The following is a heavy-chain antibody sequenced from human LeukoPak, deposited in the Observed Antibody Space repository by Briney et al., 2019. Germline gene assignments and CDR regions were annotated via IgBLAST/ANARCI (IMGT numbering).Heavy chain of an antibody. Sequence: GEPLKISCKGSGYSFTSYWWGWVRQIPGKGLEWMGIIYPGGTDTSYSPAYQGQVTISADKSISTAYLQRRSLKASATAMYYCARLPTAIVTCLDYWGQGTLVTVSS. D-gene: IGHD5-18*01. J-gene: IGHJ4*02. CDR2: IYPGGTDT. CDR3: ARLPTAIVTCLDY. V-gene: IGHV5-51*01. CDR1: GYSFTSYW.